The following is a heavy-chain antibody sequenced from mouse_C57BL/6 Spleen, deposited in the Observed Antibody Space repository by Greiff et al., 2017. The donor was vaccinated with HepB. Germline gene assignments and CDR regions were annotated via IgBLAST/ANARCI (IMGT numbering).Heavy chain of an antibody. CDR3: ARKKRLLRYAMDY. V-gene: IGHV1-26*01. D-gene: IGHD1-1*01. Sequence: EVQLQQSGPELVKPGASVKISCKASGYTFTDYYMNWVKQSHGKSLEWIGDINPNNGGTSYNQKFKGKATLTVDKSSSTAYMELRSLTSEDSAVYYCARKKRLLRYAMDYWGQGTSVTVSS. CDR1: GYTFTDYY. CDR2: INPNNGGT. J-gene: IGHJ4*01.